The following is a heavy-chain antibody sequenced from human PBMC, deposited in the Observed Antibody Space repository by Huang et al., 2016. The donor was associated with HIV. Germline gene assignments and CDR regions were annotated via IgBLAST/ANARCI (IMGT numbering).Heavy chain of an antibody. CDR3: AKDYGRYSNYFDY. Sequence: EVQLVESGGVVVQPGGSLRLSCAGSGFTFDDYTMHWVRQSPGKGLEWVSLIRWDGFTTFYTDSVKCRFTVSRDNSKNSLYLQMNNLRTEDTAIYYCAKDYGRYSNYFDYWGQGTLVTVSS. J-gene: IGHJ4*02. CDR2: IRWDGFTT. V-gene: IGHV3-43*01. CDR1: GFTFDDYT. D-gene: IGHD3-16*02.